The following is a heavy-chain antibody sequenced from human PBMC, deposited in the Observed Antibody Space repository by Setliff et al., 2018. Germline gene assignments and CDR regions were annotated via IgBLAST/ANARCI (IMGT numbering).Heavy chain of an antibody. D-gene: IGHD3-16*01. Sequence: PSETLSLTCIVSGGSIAGGDYYWTWIREHPGKGLEWIGSINDSGSSYYNPSLKSRVTITLDTPKNQFFLRLRSVTPADTAVYFCARGTWGYFDYWGQGTQVTVSS. V-gene: IGHV4-31*03. J-gene: IGHJ4*02. CDR2: INDSGSS. CDR3: ARGTWGYFDY. CDR1: GGSIAGGDYY.